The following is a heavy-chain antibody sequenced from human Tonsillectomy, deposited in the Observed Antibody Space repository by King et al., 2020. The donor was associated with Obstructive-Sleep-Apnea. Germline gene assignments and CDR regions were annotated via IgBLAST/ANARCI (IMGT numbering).Heavy chain of an antibody. V-gene: IGHV3-73*01. CDR3: ARSSRSDETFDI. D-gene: IGHD6-19*01. CDR2: IRSKVYSYAT. J-gene: IGHJ3*02. Sequence: VQLVESGGGLVQPGGSLKLSCAASGFIFSGSAMHWARQTSGKGLEWVGRIRSKVYSYATAYGASVEGRFTISRDDSKNTVYLQMNSLKIEDTAVYYCARSSRSDETFDIWGQGTVVTVSS. CDR1: GFIFSGSA.